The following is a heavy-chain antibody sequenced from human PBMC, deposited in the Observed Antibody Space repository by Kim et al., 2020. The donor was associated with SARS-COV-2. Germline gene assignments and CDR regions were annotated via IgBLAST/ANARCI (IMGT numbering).Heavy chain of an antibody. Sequence: ASVKVSCKASGYTFTDYGFSWVRQAPGQGLEWMVWMSVGLSYSALKFQGRLTMATDTSTTTAYMELANLTSDDTATYYCARYCASSSCTRRREDYWGQGTLVTVSS. V-gene: IGHV1-18*04. CDR2: MSVGLS. J-gene: IGHJ4*02. D-gene: IGHD2-2*01. CDR1: GYTFTDYG. CDR3: ARYCASSSCTRRREDY.